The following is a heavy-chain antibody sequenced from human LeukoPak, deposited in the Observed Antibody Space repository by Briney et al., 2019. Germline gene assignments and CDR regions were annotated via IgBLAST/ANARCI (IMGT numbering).Heavy chain of an antibody. J-gene: IGHJ6*04. D-gene: IGHD3-10*01. CDR3: AKDDGSGSSHYYYGMDV. CDR2: ISYDGSNK. V-gene: IGHV3-30*18. Sequence: GRSLRLSCAASGFTFSSYGMHWVRRAPGKGLEWLAVISYDGSNKYYADSVKGRFTISRDNSKNTLYLQMNSLRAEDTAVYYCAKDDGSGSSHYYYGMDVWGKGTTVIVSS. CDR1: GFTFSSYG.